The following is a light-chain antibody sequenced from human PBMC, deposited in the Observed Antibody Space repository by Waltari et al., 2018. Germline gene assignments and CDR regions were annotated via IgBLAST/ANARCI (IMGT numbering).Light chain of an antibody. CDR2: KAS. CDR3: LQYHSYSK. J-gene: IGKJ2*01. V-gene: IGKV1-5*03. CDR1: ETVLTW. Sequence: DIQMTQSPSTLSASVGDSVTITCRASETVLTWLAWYQQKPGKAPKLLIYKASSIESGVPSRFSGSASGTEFTLTISSLQPDDSATYYCLQYHSYSKFGQGTKLEIK.